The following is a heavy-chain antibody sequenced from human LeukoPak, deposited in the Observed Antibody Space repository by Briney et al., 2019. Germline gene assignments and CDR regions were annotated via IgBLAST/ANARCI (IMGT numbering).Heavy chain of an antibody. V-gene: IGHV3-64D*06. J-gene: IGHJ3*02. CDR3: AKAGGSYPFDAFDI. D-gene: IGHD1-26*01. Sequence: QPGGSLRLSCSASGFDFGIYTIHWVRQAPGKGLDYISAISHNGGDTYYADSVTGRFSISRDNSKKMVFLQMSGLRPEDTAIYYCAKAGGSYPFDAFDIWGQGTMVTVSS. CDR2: ISHNGGDT. CDR1: GFDFGIYT.